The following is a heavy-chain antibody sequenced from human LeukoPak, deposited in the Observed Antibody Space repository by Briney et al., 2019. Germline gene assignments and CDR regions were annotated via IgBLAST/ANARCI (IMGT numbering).Heavy chain of an antibody. Sequence: PSETLSLTCTVSGGSLSSYYWSWIRQPPRKGLEWLGYIYHSGSTSYNPSPKGRVTISINTSKNQFSLKLSSVTAADTAVYYCASGLIYDILTGRYYFDYWGQGTLVTVSS. CDR3: ASGLIYDILTGRYYFDY. J-gene: IGHJ4*02. CDR2: IYHSGST. V-gene: IGHV4-59*08. CDR1: GGSLSSYY. D-gene: IGHD3-9*01.